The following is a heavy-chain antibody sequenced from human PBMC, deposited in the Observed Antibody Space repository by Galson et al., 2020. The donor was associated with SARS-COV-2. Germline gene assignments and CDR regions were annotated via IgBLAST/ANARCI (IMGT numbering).Heavy chain of an antibody. CDR3: ARDGTAMVTNGFDI. CDR1: GYTFTGYY. J-gene: IGHJ3*02. CDR2: INPNSGGT. Sequence: ALVKVSCKASGYTFTGYYMHWVRQAPGQGLEWMGWINPNSGGTNYAQKFQGRVTMTRDTSISIAYMELSRLRSDDTAVYYCARDGTAMVTNGFDIWGQGTMVTSSS. D-gene: IGHD5-18*01. V-gene: IGHV1-2*02.